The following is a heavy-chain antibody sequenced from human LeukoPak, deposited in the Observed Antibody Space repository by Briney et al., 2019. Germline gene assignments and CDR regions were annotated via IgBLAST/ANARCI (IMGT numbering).Heavy chain of an antibody. Sequence: GGSLKIFCKGSGYSFSTYWISWVRQMPGKGLEWMGIIYPGDSDTRYSPSFQGQVTISADKSINTAYLQWSSLKASDTAMYYCAIQAAAQGPCGQGTLVTVSS. CDR1: GYSFSTYW. V-gene: IGHV5-51*01. CDR2: IYPGDSDT. D-gene: IGHD6-13*01. J-gene: IGHJ5*02. CDR3: AIQAAAQGP.